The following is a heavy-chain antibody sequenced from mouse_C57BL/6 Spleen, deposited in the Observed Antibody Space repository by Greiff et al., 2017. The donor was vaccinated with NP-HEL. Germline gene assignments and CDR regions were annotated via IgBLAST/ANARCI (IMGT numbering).Heavy chain of an antibody. CDR1: GFTFSSYA. J-gene: IGHJ2*01. Sequence: EVQGVESGGGLVKPGGSLKLSCAASGFTFSSYAMSWVRQTPEKRLEWVATISDGGSYTYYPDNVKGRFTISRDNAKNNLYLQMSHLKSEDTAMYYCASYYYGSNYFDYWGQGTTLTVSS. CDR3: ASYYYGSNYFDY. V-gene: IGHV5-4*01. D-gene: IGHD1-1*01. CDR2: ISDGGSYT.